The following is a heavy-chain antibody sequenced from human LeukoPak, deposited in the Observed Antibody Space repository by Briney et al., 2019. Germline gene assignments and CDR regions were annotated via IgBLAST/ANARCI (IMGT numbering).Heavy chain of an antibody. V-gene: IGHV3-64*01. Sequence: GGSLRLSCAASGFTLGRYDFHWVRQAPGKGLEYVSGVTSSGETTFYAKSVKGRFTVSRDNSKNTLYLQMGSLRAEDMAVYYCARVSSTSCYDYWGQGTLVTVSS. CDR1: GFTLGRYD. D-gene: IGHD2-2*01. J-gene: IGHJ4*02. CDR3: ARVSSTSCYDY. CDR2: VTSSGETT.